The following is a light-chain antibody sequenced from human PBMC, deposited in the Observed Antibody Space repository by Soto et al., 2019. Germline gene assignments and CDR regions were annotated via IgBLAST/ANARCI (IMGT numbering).Light chain of an antibody. CDR1: SSDVGAYDF. V-gene: IGLV2-14*03. CDR3: SSHTTSNTRV. J-gene: IGLJ1*01. Sequence: QSVLTQPASVSGSPGQSIAISCTGTSSDVGAYDFVSWYQQHPDKAPKLLIYEVSNRPSGVSDRFSGSKSVNTATLTISGLQAEDEADYYCSSHTTSNTRVFGTGTKLTGL. CDR2: EVS.